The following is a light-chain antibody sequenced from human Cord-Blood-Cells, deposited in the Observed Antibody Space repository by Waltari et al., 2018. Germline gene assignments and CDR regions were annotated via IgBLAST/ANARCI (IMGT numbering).Light chain of an antibody. V-gene: IGKV3-20*01. CDR3: QQYGSSPFT. CDR1: QSVRSSY. CDR2: GAS. Sequence: EIVLTQSPGTLSLSPGERATLSCRASQSVRSSYLAWYQQNPGQAPRLLIYGASSRATGSPERFSGSGSGTDFTLTISRLEPEDFAVYYCQQYGSSPFTFGPGTKVDIK. J-gene: IGKJ3*01.